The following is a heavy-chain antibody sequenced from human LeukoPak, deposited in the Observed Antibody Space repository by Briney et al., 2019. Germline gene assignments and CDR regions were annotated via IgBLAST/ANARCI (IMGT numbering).Heavy chain of an antibody. J-gene: IGHJ4*02. Sequence: GGSLRLSCAASGFTFSSYAMTWVRQAPGKGLQWVSSISASGGGTYYTDSVKGRFIISRDNSKNTLYLQMHSLRPEDTAIYYCAKDFRLDTSMITHVDYWGQGTLVTVSS. CDR3: AKDFRLDTSMITHVDY. CDR2: ISASGGGT. CDR1: GFTFSSYA. D-gene: IGHD3-16*01. V-gene: IGHV3-23*01.